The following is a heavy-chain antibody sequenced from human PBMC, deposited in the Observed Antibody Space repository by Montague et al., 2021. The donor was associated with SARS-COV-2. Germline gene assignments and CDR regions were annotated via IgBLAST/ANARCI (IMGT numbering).Heavy chain of an antibody. J-gene: IGHJ6*03. CDR1: GDSISSSSYY. V-gene: IGHV4-39*01. Sequence: SETLSLTCTVSGDSISSSSYYWGWIRQPPGKGLEWIGSINNRGNTYNNPSLRSRVSISVDTSKNQFSLNVGSVTAADTGLFYCVRVKYPRGAWTYYMDIWGKGTTVTVS. CDR2: INNRGNT. D-gene: IGHD1-1*01. CDR3: VRVKYPRGAWTYYMDI.